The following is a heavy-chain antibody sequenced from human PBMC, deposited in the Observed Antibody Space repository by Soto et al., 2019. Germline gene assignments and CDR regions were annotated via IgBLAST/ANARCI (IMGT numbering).Heavy chain of an antibody. CDR1: GGSISNYY. J-gene: IGHJ4*02. CDR3: ARGPDYDILTGYYNGFDY. Sequence: SETLSLTCTVSGGSISNYYWSWIRQPPGKGLEWIGYKFYFGSTNYNPSLKSRVTISADTSKDQFSLKLSSVTAADTAVYYCARGPDYDILTGYYNGFDYWGQGTLVTVSS. CDR2: KFYFGST. V-gene: IGHV4-59*01. D-gene: IGHD3-9*01.